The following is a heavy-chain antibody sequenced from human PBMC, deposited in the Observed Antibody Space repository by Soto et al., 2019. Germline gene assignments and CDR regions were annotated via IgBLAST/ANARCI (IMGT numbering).Heavy chain of an antibody. J-gene: IGHJ4*02. CDR1: GFTLRNYG. CDR2: ISYDGRNK. V-gene: IGHV3-30*18. CDR3: AKEFYDRSGYPYFDY. Sequence: HPGGSLRLSCAASGFTLRNYGMHWVRQAPGKGLEWVAVISYDGRNKYNADSVKGRFTISRDHSKNTLYLQMNSLRAEDTAVYYCAKEFYDRSGYPYFDYWGQGTLVTVSS. D-gene: IGHD3-22*01.